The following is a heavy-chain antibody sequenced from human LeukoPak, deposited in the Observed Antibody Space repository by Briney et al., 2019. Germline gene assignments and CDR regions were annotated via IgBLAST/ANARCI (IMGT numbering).Heavy chain of an antibody. CDR1: GFTFSSYE. J-gene: IGHJ4*02. CDR2: ISSSGSTI. CDR3: AREGVIIGIPFDY. D-gene: IGHD3-10*01. Sequence: GGSLRLSSAASGFTFSSYEMNWVRQAPGKGLEWVSYISSSGSTIYYADSVKGRFTISRDNAKNSLYLQMNSLRAEDTAVYYCAREGVIIGIPFDYWGQGTLVTVSS. V-gene: IGHV3-48*03.